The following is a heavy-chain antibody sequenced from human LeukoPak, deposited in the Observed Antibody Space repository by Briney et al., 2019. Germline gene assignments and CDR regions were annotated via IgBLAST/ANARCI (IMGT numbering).Heavy chain of an antibody. CDR2: INGSGGGT. Sequence: GGPLRLSCGASVFTLCSYAVRWVPRAPGRGVEWVSAINGSGGGTHCADSVTGPFTISIDNSKNTLYLQMNSLRAEDTAVYYCATSPDTGVVPAAYFDYWGKGTLVTVSS. V-gene: IGHV3-23*01. CDR1: VFTLCSYA. J-gene: IGHJ4*02. CDR3: ATSPDTGVVPAAYFDY. D-gene: IGHD2-2*01.